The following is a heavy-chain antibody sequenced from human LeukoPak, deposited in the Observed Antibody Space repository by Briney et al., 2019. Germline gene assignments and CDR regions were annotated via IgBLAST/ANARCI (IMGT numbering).Heavy chain of an antibody. Sequence: PSETLSLTCTVSGGSISSSSYYWGWIRQPPGTGLEWIGSIYYSGSTYYNPSLKSRVTISVDTSKNQFSLKLSSVTAADTAVYYCATPEGEPPNWGQGTLVTVSS. J-gene: IGHJ4*02. CDR3: ATPEGEPPN. CDR2: IYYSGST. V-gene: IGHV4-39*01. CDR1: GGSISSSSYY. D-gene: IGHD1-14*01.